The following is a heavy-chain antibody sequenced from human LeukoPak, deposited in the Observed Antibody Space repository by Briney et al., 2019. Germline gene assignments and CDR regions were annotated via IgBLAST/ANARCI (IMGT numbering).Heavy chain of an antibody. V-gene: IGHV4-4*07. D-gene: IGHD1-26*01. CDR2: IYTSGST. J-gene: IGHJ4*02. CDR3: ARRPPPGGSYGGWDFDY. Sequence: PSETLSLTCTVSGGSISSYYWSWIRQPAGKGLEWIGRIYTSGSTYYNPSPKSRVTISVDTSKNQFSLKLSSVTAADTAVYYCARRPPPGGSYGGWDFDYWGQGTLVTVSS. CDR1: GGSISSYY.